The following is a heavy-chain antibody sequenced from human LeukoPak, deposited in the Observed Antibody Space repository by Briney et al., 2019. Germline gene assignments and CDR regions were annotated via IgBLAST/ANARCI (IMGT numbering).Heavy chain of an antibody. V-gene: IGHV4-39*02. Sequence: SETLSLTCTVSGGSISSSSYYWGWIRQPPGKGLEWIGSIYYSGSTYYNPSLKSRVTISVDTSKNQFSLKLSSVTAADTAVYYCARERTIFGVVIIPQGAFDIWGQGTMVTVSS. J-gene: IGHJ3*02. D-gene: IGHD3-3*01. CDR2: IYYSGST. CDR1: GGSISSSSYY. CDR3: ARERTIFGVVIIPQGAFDI.